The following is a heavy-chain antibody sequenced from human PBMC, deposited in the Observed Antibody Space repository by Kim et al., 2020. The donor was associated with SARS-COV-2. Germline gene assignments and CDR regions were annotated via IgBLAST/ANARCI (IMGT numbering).Heavy chain of an antibody. Sequence: SETLSLTCTVSGGSISSYYWSWIRQPPGKGLEWIGYIYYSGSTNYNPPLKSRVTISVDTSKNQFSLKLSSVTAADTAVYYCARSTFGDGYNYPFDYWGQG. CDR3: ARSTFGDGYNYPFDY. CDR1: GGSISSYY. D-gene: IGHD5-12*01. CDR2: IYYSGST. J-gene: IGHJ4*02. V-gene: IGHV4-59*13.